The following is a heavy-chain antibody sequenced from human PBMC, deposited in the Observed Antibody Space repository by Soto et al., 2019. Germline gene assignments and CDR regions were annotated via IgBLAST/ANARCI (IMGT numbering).Heavy chain of an antibody. Sequence: QEQLVQSGAEVKKPGSSVKVSCKASGGTFSSYAISWVRQAPGQGLERMGGIIPISDTTNYAQKFQGRVTITADESTSTAYMELSSLRSEDTAVYYCARSQGSSTSLELYYYYYYGMDVWGQGTTVTVSS. CDR2: IIPISDTT. D-gene: IGHD2-2*01. J-gene: IGHJ6*02. CDR3: ARSQGSSTSLELYYYYYYGMDV. CDR1: GGTFSSYA. V-gene: IGHV1-69*01.